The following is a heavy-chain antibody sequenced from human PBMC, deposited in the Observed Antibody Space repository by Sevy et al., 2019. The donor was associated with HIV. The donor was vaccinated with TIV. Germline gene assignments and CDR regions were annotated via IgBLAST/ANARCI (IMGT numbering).Heavy chain of an antibody. Sequence: ASVKVSCKASGYIFIDYYMHWVRQAPGQGLEWMGRINPNRGGTNNTQKFQGRVTMTRDTSITTVYMELGSLRSDDTAVYYCVRVSFRNYFDHWGQGTLVTVSS. V-gene: IGHV1-2*06. CDR1: GYIFIDYY. CDR3: VRVSFRNYFDH. CDR2: INPNRGGT. J-gene: IGHJ4*02.